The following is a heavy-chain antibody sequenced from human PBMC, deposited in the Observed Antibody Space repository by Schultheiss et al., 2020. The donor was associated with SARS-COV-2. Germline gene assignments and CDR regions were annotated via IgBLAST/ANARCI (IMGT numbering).Heavy chain of an antibody. D-gene: IGHD3-10*01. CDR1: GYTFTSYY. V-gene: IGHV1-69*06. J-gene: IGHJ5*02. CDR3: ATEGYYGSGSSKTT. Sequence: SVKVSCKASGYTFTSYYMHWVRQAPGQGLEWMGGIIPLFGTATYAQSFQGRITITADKSTSTAYMELSSLRSEDTAVYYCATEGYYGSGSSKTTWGQGTLVTVSS. CDR2: IIPLFGTA.